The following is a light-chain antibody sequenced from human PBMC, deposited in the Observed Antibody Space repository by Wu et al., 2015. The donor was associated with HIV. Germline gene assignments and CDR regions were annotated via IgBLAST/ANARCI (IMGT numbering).Light chain of an antibody. J-gene: IGKJ5*01. V-gene: IGKV3-15*01. CDR3: QQYDSA. Sequence: EIVMTQSPATLSVSPGERATLSCRASQSVSSNLAWYQQKPGQAPRLLIYGASTRATGIPARFSGSGSGTDFTLTISRLEPEDFAVYYCQQYDSAFGQGTRLDIK. CDR1: QSVSSN. CDR2: GAS.